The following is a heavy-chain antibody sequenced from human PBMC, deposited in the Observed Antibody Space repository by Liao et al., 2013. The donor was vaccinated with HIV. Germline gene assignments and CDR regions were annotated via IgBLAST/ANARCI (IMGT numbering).Heavy chain of an antibody. V-gene: IGHV4-59*01. J-gene: IGHJ4*02. CDR1: GDSISPYY. D-gene: IGHD5-24*01. CDR3: ARVRHGQKALREGFDS. CDR2: ISDTGRP. Sequence: QVHLQESGPGLVKPSEALSLTCTVSGDSISPYYWSWLRQTPGRGLEYIAYISDTGRPHYNASLRSRVAISVDTAKNQFSLKLSFLTPADTAVYYCARVRHGQKALREGFDSWGQGTLVTVSS.